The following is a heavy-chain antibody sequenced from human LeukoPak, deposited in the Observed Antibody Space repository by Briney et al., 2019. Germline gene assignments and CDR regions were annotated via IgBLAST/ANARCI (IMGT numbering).Heavy chain of an antibody. V-gene: IGHV3-23*01. CDR1: GFTFSSYA. D-gene: IGHD3-3*01. CDR2: IYGSGVST. Sequence: PGGSLRLSCAASGFTFSSYAMSWVRQAPGKGLEWVSSIYGSGVSTFYADSVKGRFTISRDNSKNTLYLQMNSLRAEDTAVYYCAKSDLEIWSGSVDYWGQGTLVTVSS. CDR3: AKSDLEIWSGSVDY. J-gene: IGHJ4*02.